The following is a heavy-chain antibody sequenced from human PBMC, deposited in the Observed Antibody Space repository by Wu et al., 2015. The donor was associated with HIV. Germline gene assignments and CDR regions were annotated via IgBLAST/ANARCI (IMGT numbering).Heavy chain of an antibody. CDR1: GYTFTDFY. CDR2: ISPNTGDT. D-gene: IGHD3-10*01. Sequence: QVHLVQSGAEVKKPGASVRVSCKASGYTFTDFYVYWLRQAPGQQFEWMGWISPNTGDTHYGQKFHGRVTLTRDMSISTVYMELSSLRSDDTAVYYCARSHYYGSGSHASYYYYGMDVWGQGTTVTVSS. V-gene: IGHV1-2*02. CDR3: ARSHYYGSGSHASYYYYGMDV. J-gene: IGHJ6*02.